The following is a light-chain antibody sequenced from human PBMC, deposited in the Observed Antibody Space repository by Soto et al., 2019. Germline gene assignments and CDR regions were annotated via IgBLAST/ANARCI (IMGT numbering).Light chain of an antibody. CDR3: QQYNNWPPLT. CDR1: QFVSSN. Sequence: EIVMTQSPATLSVSPGEGATLSCRASQFVSSNLAWYQQKPGQAPRLLIYGASTRATGIPASFSGSGSGTEFTLTISSLQSEDFSVYYCQQYNNWPPLTFGGGTKVEIK. V-gene: IGKV3-15*01. CDR2: GAS. J-gene: IGKJ4*01.